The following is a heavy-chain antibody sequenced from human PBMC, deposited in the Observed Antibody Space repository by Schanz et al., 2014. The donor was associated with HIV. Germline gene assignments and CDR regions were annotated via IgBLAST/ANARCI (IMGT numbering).Heavy chain of an antibody. D-gene: IGHD2-21*02. V-gene: IGHV3-30*03. CDR2: ISYDGSNK. J-gene: IGHJ6*02. CDR1: GITFSTSG. CDR3: ARERMTANWKAGMDV. Sequence: VQLVESGGGMVQPGRSLRLSCAASGITFSTSGMHWVRQAPGKGLEWVAVISYDGSNKYYADSVKGRFTISRDNSKNTLYLQMNSLRAEDTAVYYCARERMTANWKAGMDVWGQGTTVTVSS.